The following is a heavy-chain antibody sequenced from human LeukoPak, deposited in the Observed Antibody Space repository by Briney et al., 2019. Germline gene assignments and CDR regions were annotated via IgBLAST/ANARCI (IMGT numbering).Heavy chain of an antibody. CDR3: AKDFYSSGWYNAFDI. J-gene: IGHJ3*02. CDR1: GFSFSSYA. Sequence: GGSLRLSCAASGFSFSSYAMSWVRQAPGKGLEWVSTISHSAYTTYYADSVKGRFTISRDNSKNTLYLQMNSLRAEDTAVYYCAKDFYSSGWYNAFDIWGQGTMVTVSS. CDR2: ISHSAYTT. V-gene: IGHV3-23*01. D-gene: IGHD6-19*01.